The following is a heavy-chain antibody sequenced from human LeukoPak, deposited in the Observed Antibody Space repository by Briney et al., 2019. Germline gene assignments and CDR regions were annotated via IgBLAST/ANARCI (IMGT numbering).Heavy chain of an antibody. V-gene: IGHV3-23*01. J-gene: IGHJ4*02. CDR1: GLTFSNFA. CDR2: VSGGGRTT. D-gene: IGHD3-10*01. CDR3: AKGGIALVRGSFDY. Sequence: GGSLRLSCAASGLTFSNFAMSWVRQAPGKELEWVSAVSGGGRTTFYADSVKGRFIISRDDSKNTLFLQMNSLRAEDTAVYYCAKGGIALVRGSFDYWGQGTLVTVSS.